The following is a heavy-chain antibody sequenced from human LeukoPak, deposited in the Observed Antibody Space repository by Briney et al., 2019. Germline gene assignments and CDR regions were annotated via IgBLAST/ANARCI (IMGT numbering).Heavy chain of an antibody. Sequence: PGGSLRLSCATSGFSFSSYAMSWVRQAPGKGLEWVSAMSSSDDGRYYAASVRVRFTISRDTSRSTLYLQMNSLRAEDAAVYYCAKAPVTSCRGAFCYPFDYWGQGTLVTVSS. V-gene: IGHV3-23*01. D-gene: IGHD2-15*01. J-gene: IGHJ4*02. CDR1: GFSFSSYA. CDR2: MSSSDDGR. CDR3: AKAPVTSCRGAFCYPFDY.